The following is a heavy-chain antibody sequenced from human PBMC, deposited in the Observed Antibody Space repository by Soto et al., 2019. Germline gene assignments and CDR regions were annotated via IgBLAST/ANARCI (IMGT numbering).Heavy chain of an antibody. V-gene: IGHV5-51*01. D-gene: IGHD5-18*01. CDR3: ARLGDTAIYYYYGMDV. CDR1: GYSFTSYW. CDR2: IYPGDSDT. Sequence: PGESLKISCKGSGYSFTSYWIGWVRQMPGKGLGWMGIIYPGDSDTRYSPSFQGQVTISADKSISTAYLQWSSLKASDTAMYYFARLGDTAIYYYYGMDVWGQRTTVTVSS. J-gene: IGHJ6*02.